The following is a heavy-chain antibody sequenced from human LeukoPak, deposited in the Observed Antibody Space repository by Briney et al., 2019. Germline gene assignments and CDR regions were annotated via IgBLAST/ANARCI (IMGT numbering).Heavy chain of an antibody. CDR2: INPNSGGT. CDR1: GYTFTGYY. J-gene: IGHJ5*02. D-gene: IGHD3-10*01. V-gene: IGHV1-2*02. Sequence: ASVKVSFKASGYTFTGYYMHWVRQAPGQGLEWMGWINPNSGGTNYAQKFQGRVTMTRDTSISTAYMELSRLRSDDTAVYYCARDSVTMVRGVISGWFDPWGQGTLVTVSS. CDR3: ARDSVTMVRGVISGWFDP.